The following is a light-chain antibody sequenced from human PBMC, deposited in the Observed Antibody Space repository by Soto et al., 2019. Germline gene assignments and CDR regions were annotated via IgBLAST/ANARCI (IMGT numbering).Light chain of an antibody. CDR2: GAS. Sequence: EIMMTQSPAVLSVSPGERAALSCRASQSISSNLAWYQQKPGQAPRLLIHGASTRATGVPARFSGSGSGTELTLTIGSLQSEDFAVYYCQQHNDWPYTFGPGTKVDL. CDR3: QQHNDWPYT. CDR1: QSISSN. V-gene: IGKV3-15*01. J-gene: IGKJ3*01.